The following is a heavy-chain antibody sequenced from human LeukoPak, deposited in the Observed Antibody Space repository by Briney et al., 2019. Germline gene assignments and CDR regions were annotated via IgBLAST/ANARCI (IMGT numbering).Heavy chain of an antibody. Sequence: GGSLRPSCAASGFTFSSYWMHWVRQAPGKGLVWVSRINSDGSSTSYADSVKGRFTISRDNAKNTLYLQMNSLRAEDTAAYYCARSGKIYFDWLLDYWGQGTLVTVSS. CDR1: GFTFSSYW. CDR3: ARSGKIYFDWLLDY. V-gene: IGHV3-74*01. D-gene: IGHD3-9*01. J-gene: IGHJ4*02. CDR2: INSDGSST.